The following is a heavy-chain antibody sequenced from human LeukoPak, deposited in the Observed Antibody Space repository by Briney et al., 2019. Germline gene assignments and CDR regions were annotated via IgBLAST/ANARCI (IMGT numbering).Heavy chain of an antibody. V-gene: IGHV3-23*01. D-gene: IGHD3-22*01. J-gene: IGHJ4*02. CDR1: GLTFSSYS. CDR2: ISGSGGST. Sequence: PGGSLRLSCTVSGLTFSSYSMSWVRQAPGKGLEWVSGISGSGGSTYHADSVKGRFTISRDNPKNTLYLQMSSLRAEDTAVYYCAKDSYYDRSGYFDYWGQGTLVTVSS. CDR3: AKDSYYDRSGYFDY.